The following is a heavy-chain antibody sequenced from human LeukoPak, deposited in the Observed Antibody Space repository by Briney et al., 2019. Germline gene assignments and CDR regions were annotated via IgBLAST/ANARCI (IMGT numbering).Heavy chain of an antibody. Sequence: SETLSLTCTVSGGSISSSSYYWGWIRQPPGKGLEWIGSVYYSGSTYYNPSLKSLVTTSVDTPKNQFSLKLSSVTAADTAVYYCARVGATDAFDIWGQGTMVTVSS. D-gene: IGHD1-26*01. CDR3: ARVGATDAFDI. CDR1: GGSISSSSYY. V-gene: IGHV4-39*01. J-gene: IGHJ3*02. CDR2: VYYSGST.